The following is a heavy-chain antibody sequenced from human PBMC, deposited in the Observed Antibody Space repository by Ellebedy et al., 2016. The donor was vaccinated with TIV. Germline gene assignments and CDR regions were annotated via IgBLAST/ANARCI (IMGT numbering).Heavy chain of an antibody. CDR2: ISYSGST. CDR3: ARGIPSRYSSGWYPGY. Sequence: GSLRLSCTVSGGSISRISYYWGWIRQPPGKGLEWIGSISYSGSTYYNPSLKSRVPISVDTSKNQFSLKLSSVTAADTAVYYCARGIPSRYSSGWYPGYWGQGTLVTVSS. J-gene: IGHJ4*02. D-gene: IGHD6-19*01. CDR1: GGSISRISYY. V-gene: IGHV4-39*07.